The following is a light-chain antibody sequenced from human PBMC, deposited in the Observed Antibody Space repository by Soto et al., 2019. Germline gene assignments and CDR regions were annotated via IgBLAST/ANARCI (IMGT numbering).Light chain of an antibody. CDR1: QSTSSY. V-gene: IGKV1-5*03. J-gene: IGKJ1*01. Sequence: DIQMTQSPSSLSASIGDRVTITCQASQSTSSYLAWYQQKPGKAPKLLIYQASSLENGVPSRFSGSGSGTEFSLTISSLQPDDFATYYCQQYSSHSTFGQGTKVDIK. CDR3: QQYSSHST. CDR2: QAS.